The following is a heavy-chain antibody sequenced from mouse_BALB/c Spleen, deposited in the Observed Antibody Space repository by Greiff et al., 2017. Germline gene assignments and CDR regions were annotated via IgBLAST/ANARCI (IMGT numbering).Heavy chain of an antibody. CDR1: GYTFTSYY. D-gene: IGHD1-2*01. CDR3: ARITTATSYWYFDV. J-gene: IGHJ1*01. CDR2: IYPGDGST. V-gene: IGHV1S56*01. Sequence: QVQLQQSGPELVKPGASVKMSCKASGYTFTSYYIHWVKQRPGQGLEWIGWIYPGDGSTKYNEKFKGKTTLTADKSSSTAYMLLSSLTSEDSAIYFCARITTATSYWYFDVWGAGTTVTVSS.